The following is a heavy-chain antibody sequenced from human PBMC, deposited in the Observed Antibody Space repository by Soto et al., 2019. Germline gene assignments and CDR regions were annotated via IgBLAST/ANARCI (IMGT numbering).Heavy chain of an antibody. CDR3: AKDRDSYGPLYYFDS. CDR1: GFTVSSNY. J-gene: IGHJ4*02. Sequence: PGGSLRLSCAASGFTVSSNYMSWVRQAPGKGLEWVSVIYSGGSTYYADSVKGRFTISRDNSKNTLSLQMNSLRAEDTAEYYCAKDRDSYGPLYYFDSWGQGTLVTVSS. CDR2: IYSGGST. V-gene: IGHV3-53*01. D-gene: IGHD5-18*01.